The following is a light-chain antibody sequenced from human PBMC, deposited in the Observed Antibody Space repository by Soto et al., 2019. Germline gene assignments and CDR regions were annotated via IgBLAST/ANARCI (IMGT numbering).Light chain of an antibody. CDR3: CSYAVTDVV. CDR1: SSDVGGYNY. CDR2: NVN. V-gene: IGLV2-11*01. J-gene: IGLJ2*01. Sequence: QSALTQPRSVSGSPGQSVTISCTGTSSDVGGYNYGSWYQQHPGKAPKLMIYNVNRRPSGVPDRFSGSKSGNTASLTISGLQAEDEADYYCCSYAVTDVVFGGGTKLTVL.